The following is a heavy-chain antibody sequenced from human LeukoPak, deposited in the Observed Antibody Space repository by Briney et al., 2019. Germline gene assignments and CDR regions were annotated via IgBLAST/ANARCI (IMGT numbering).Heavy chain of an antibody. D-gene: IGHD4-11*01. CDR3: AVHGGSRPTVTTSHEDY. Sequence: SVKVSCKASGGTFSSYAISWVRQAPGQGLEWMGGIIPIFGTANYAQKFQGRVTITTDESTSTAYMELSSLRSEDTAVYYYAVHGGSRPTVTTSHEDYWGQGTLVTVSS. CDR2: IIPIFGTA. J-gene: IGHJ4*02. V-gene: IGHV1-69*05. CDR1: GGTFSSYA.